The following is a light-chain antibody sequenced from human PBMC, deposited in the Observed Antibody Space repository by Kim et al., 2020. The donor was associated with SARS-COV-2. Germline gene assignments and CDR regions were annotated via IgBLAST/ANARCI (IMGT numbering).Light chain of an antibody. Sequence: SSELTQDPAVSVALGQTLRITCQGDSLRKYYATWYQQKPGQAPVLVIYGNSNRPSGIPDRFSGSSSGNTGSLTITGAQAEDEADYYCNSRDSSGDRWLFGGGTKLTVL. CDR3: NSRDSSGDRWL. J-gene: IGLJ3*02. CDR2: GNS. V-gene: IGLV3-19*01. CDR1: SLRKYY.